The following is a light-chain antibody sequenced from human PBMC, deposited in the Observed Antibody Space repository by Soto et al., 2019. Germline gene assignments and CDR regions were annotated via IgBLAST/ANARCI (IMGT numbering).Light chain of an antibody. J-gene: IGLJ1*01. CDR3: QTWVTGIQV. CDR1: SGHSNYA. V-gene: IGLV4-69*01. Sequence: QSVLTQSPSASASLGASVKLTCTLSSGHSNYAIAWHQQQPEKGPRYLMKVNSDGSHSKGDGIPDRFSGSRSGAERYLTISSLQSDDEADYYCQTWVTGIQVFGTGTKLTVL. CDR2: VNSDGSH.